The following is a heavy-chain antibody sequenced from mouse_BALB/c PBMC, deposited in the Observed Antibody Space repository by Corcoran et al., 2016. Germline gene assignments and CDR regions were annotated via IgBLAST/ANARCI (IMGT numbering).Heavy chain of an antibody. Sequence: DVQLQESGPGLVKPSQSLSLTCSVTGYSLTSGYYWNWIRQFPGNKLEWMGYISYDGSNNYNPSLKNRISITSDTSKNQFFLKLNSVTTEDTATYYCATGDYWGQGTTLTVSS. V-gene: IGHV3-6*02. CDR3: ATGDY. CDR2: ISYDGSN. CDR1: GYSLTSGYY. J-gene: IGHJ2*01.